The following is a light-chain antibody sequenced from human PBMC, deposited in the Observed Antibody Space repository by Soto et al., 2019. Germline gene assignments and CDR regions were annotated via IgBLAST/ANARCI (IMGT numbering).Light chain of an antibody. Sequence: ENVLTQSPGTLSLSPGERATLSFRASQVTSRYLSWYQQRPGQAPRLLIYGASCRATGIPDRFSGSGSGTDFTLTISRLEPEDFALYYCQQYSTSPISFGQGTRLEIK. CDR1: QVTSRY. CDR3: QQYSTSPIS. CDR2: GAS. V-gene: IGKV3-20*01. J-gene: IGKJ5*01.